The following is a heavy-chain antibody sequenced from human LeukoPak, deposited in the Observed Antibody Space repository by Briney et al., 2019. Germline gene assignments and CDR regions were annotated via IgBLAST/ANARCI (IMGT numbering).Heavy chain of an antibody. CDR3: ARRVHSSSWSSYFDY. V-gene: IGHV4-30-2*02. D-gene: IGHD6-13*01. J-gene: IGHJ4*02. CDR2: IYHSGST. Sequence: SQTLSLTCTVSGGSFSSGGYYWSWIRQPPGKGLEWIGYIYHSGSTYYNPSLKSRVTISVDKSKNQFSLKLSSVTAADTAVYYCARRVHSSSWSSYFDYWGQETLVTVSS. CDR1: GGSFSSGGYY.